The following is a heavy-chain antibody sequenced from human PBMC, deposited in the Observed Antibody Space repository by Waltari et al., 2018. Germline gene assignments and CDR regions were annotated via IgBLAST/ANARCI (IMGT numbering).Heavy chain of an antibody. J-gene: IGHJ4*02. CDR3: ATHPDSYYDSSGYDY. CDR1: GYSISSGYY. D-gene: IGHD3-22*01. CDR2: IYHSGST. Sequence: QVQLQESGPGLVKPSETLSLTCAVSGYSISSGYYWGWIRQPQGKGLEWIGSIYHSGSTYYNPSLKSRVTISVDTSKNQFSLKLSSVTAADTAVYYCATHPDSYYDSSGYDYWGQGTLVTVSS. V-gene: IGHV4-38-2*01.